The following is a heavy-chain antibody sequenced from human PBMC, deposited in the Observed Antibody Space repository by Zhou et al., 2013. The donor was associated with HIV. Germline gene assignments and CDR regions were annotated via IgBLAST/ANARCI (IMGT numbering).Heavy chain of an antibody. J-gene: IGHJ5*02. D-gene: IGHD1-1*01. Sequence: QVQLVQSGAEVKKPGSSVKVSCKSSGGTFTDYPISWVRQAPGQGLEWMGWIAAYNGDTKYAQKFQGRVTMTTETLMRTAYMELRSLRSDDTAVYYCARDRDGTSDNWFDPWGQGTLVIVSS. V-gene: IGHV1-18*01. CDR1: GGTFTDYP. CDR2: IAAYNGDT. CDR3: ARDRDGTSDNWFDP.